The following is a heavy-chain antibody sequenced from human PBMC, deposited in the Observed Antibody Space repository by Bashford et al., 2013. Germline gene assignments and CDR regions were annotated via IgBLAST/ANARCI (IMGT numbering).Heavy chain of an antibody. CDR3: AKVTKTYYAMDV. Sequence: VRQAPGKGLEWVAVIWYDGSNKYYADSVKGRFTISRDNSKNTLYLQMNSLRAEDTAVYYCAKVTKTYYAMDVWGQGTTVTVSS. CDR2: IWYDGSNK. J-gene: IGHJ6*02. V-gene: IGHV3-33*06. D-gene: IGHD4-11*01.